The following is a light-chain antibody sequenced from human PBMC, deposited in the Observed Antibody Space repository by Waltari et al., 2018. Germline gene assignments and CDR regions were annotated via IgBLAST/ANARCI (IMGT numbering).Light chain of an antibody. CDR3: AAWDDSLNAPYV. CDR1: SSNIGSNT. CDR2: GNS. V-gene: IGLV1-44*01. J-gene: IGLJ1*01. Sequence: QSVLTQPPSASGTPGQRVTISCSGRSSNIGSNTVNWYQQIPGMAPKLLIYGNSHRHSGVPDRFSGSKSGTSASLAISGLQSEDEADYYCAAWDDSLNAPYVFGTGTKVTVL.